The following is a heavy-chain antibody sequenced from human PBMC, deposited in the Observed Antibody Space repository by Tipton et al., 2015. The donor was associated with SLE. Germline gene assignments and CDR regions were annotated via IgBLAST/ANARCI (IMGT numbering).Heavy chain of an antibody. D-gene: IGHD1-26*01. Sequence: GSLRISCAASGFTFSSYWMSWVRQAPGKGLEWVANIKQDGSEKYYVDSVKGRFTISRDNAKNSLYLQMNSLGAEDTAVYYCARAGVGRAFDIWGQGTMVTVSS. V-gene: IGHV3-7*01. CDR2: IKQDGSEK. CDR3: ARAGVGRAFDI. J-gene: IGHJ3*02. CDR1: GFTFSSYW.